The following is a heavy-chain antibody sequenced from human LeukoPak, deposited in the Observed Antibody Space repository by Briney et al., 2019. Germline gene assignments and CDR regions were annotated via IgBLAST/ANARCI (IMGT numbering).Heavy chain of an antibody. V-gene: IGHV4-34*01. J-gene: IGHJ1*01. Sequence: SETLSLTCAVYGGSFSGYYWSWIRQPPGKGLEWIGEINHSGSTNYNPSLKSRVIISVDTSKNQFSLKLSSVTAADTAVYYCARGHRWQWLVRGDLIGYFQHWGQGTLVTVSS. CDR1: GGSFSGYY. CDR2: INHSGST. D-gene: IGHD6-19*01. CDR3: ARGHRWQWLVRGDLIGYFQH.